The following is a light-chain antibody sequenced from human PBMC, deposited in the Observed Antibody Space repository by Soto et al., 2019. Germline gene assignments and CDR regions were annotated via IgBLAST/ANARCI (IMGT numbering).Light chain of an antibody. J-gene: IGKJ1*01. Sequence: VLTQSPTTMSSSPGERATLSCRASQSVSSYLAWYQQKPGQAPRLLIYGASTRATGIPARFSGSGSGTEFTLTISSLQSEDFAVYYCQQYNNWPPVPFGQGTKVDI. V-gene: IGKV3-15*01. CDR3: QQYNNWPPVP. CDR1: QSVSSY. CDR2: GAS.